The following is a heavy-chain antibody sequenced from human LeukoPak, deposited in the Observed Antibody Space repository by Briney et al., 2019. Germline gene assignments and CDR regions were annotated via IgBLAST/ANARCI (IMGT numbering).Heavy chain of an antibody. CDR1: GGTFSSYA. CDR3: ARDGNDILTGYYKAPLDY. J-gene: IGHJ4*02. Sequence: SVKVSCKASGGTFSSYAISWVRQAPGQGLEWMGGIIPIFGTANYAQKFQGRVTITADESTSTAYMELSSLRSEDTAVYYCARDGNDILTGYYKAPLDYGGQGTLVTVSS. CDR2: IIPIFGTA. D-gene: IGHD3-9*01. V-gene: IGHV1-69*01.